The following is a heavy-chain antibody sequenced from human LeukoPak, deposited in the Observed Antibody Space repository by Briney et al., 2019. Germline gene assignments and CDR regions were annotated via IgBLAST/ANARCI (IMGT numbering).Heavy chain of an antibody. CDR3: ARDSVWIAAAGPPDYYYGMDV. CDR1: GGTFSSYA. D-gene: IGHD6-13*01. CDR2: IIPIFGTA. Sequence: ASVKVSCKASGGTFSSYAISWVRQAPGQGLEWMGGIIPIFGTANYAQKFQGRVTITADESTSTAYMELSSLRSEDTAVYYCARDSVWIAAAGPPDYYYGMDVWGQGTTVTVSS. J-gene: IGHJ6*02. V-gene: IGHV1-69*13.